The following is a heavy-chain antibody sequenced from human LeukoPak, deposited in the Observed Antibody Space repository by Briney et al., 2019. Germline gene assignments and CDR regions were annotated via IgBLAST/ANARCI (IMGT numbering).Heavy chain of an antibody. CDR3: AKRYCSSTSCSFFDY. V-gene: IGHV3-53*01. Sequence: GGSLRLSCAASGFTVSSNYMSWVRQAPGKGLEWVSLIYSGGSTYYADSVKGRFTISRDNSKNTLFLQMNSLRAEDTAVYHCAKRYCSSTSCSFFDYWGQGTLVTVSS. CDR1: GFTVSSNY. J-gene: IGHJ4*02. CDR2: IYSGGST. D-gene: IGHD2-2*01.